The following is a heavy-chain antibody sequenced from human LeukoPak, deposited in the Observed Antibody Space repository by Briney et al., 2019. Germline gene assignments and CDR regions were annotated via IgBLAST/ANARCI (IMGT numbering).Heavy chain of an antibody. D-gene: IGHD2-2*02. Sequence: ASVKVSCKASGYTFTSYYIHWVRQAPGQELEWMGIINPSGGSTSYAQKFQGRVTMTRDTSTSTVYMELSSLRSEDTAVYYCAIIGYCSSSSCYIDYYHYMDVWGKGTTVTVSS. V-gene: IGHV1-46*01. J-gene: IGHJ6*03. CDR3: AIIGYCSSSSCYIDYYHYMDV. CDR1: GYTFTSYY. CDR2: INPSGGST.